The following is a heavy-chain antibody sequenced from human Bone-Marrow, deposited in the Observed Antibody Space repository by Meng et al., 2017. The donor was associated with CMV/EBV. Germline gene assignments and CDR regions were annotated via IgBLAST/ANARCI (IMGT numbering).Heavy chain of an antibody. CDR1: GGTFSSYA. V-gene: IGHV1-69*10. J-gene: IGHJ6*02. D-gene: IGHD2-2*01. CDR3: ARDFRHTSIVVVPAAMAADYYYGMDV. CDR2: IIPILGIA. Sequence: SVKVSCKASGGTFSSYAISWVRQAPGQGLEWMGGIIPILGIANYVQKFQGRVTMTRDTSTSTVYMELSSLRSEDTAVYYCARDFRHTSIVVVPAAMAADYYYGMDVWGQGTTVTVSS.